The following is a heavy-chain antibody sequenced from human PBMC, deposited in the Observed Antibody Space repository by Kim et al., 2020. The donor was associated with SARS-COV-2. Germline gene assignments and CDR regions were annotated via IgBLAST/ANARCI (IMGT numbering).Heavy chain of an antibody. V-gene: IGHV3-23*01. CDR3: AKEGALAVAGTGGLGY. D-gene: IGHD6-19*01. Sequence: GGSLRLSCAASGFTFSSYAMSWVRQAPGKGLEWVSAISGSGGSTYYADSVKGRFTISRDNSKNTLYLQMNSLRAEDTAVYYCAKEGALAVAGTGGLGYWGQGTLVTVSS. CDR1: GFTFSSYA. J-gene: IGHJ4*02. CDR2: ISGSGGST.